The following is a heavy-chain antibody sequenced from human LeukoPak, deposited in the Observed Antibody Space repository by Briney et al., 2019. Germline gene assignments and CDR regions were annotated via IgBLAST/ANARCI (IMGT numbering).Heavy chain of an antibody. Sequence: PSESLSLTCTVSGGSISTYYWSWIRQPPGKGLEYIWYVSNSGSTNYNPSLKSRLTISVDTTKNQFSLKLTSVTAADTAVYYCARQVHGAAGRFDTWGQGTLVTVAS. CDR1: GGSISTYY. D-gene: IGHD6-13*01. V-gene: IGHV4-59*08. J-gene: IGHJ5*02. CDR2: VSNSGST. CDR3: ARQVHGAAGRFDT.